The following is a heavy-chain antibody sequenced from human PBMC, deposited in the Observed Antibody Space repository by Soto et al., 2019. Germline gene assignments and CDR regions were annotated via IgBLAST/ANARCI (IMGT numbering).Heavy chain of an antibody. CDR1: GFTFSSYG. CDR3: ARDRSYGDYVRVDDY. V-gene: IGHV3-33*01. CDR2: IWYDGSNK. J-gene: IGHJ4*02. D-gene: IGHD4-17*01. Sequence: QVQLVESGGGVVQPGRSLRLSCAASGFTFSSYGMHWVRKAPGKGLEWVAVIWYDGSNKYYADSVKGRFTISRDNSKNTLYLQMNSLRAEDTAVYYCARDRSYGDYVRVDDYWGQGTLVTVSS.